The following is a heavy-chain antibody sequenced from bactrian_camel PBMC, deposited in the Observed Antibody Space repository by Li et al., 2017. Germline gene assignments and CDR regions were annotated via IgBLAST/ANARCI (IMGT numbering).Heavy chain of an antibody. CDR1: GYTVTAYC. CDR3: AAARSRLLTVRLSESEYAY. V-gene: IGHV3S9*01. D-gene: IGHD3*01. J-gene: IGHJ4*01. CDR2: IVGNKIT. Sequence: QVQLVESGGGSVQTGGSLTLSCVASGYTVTAYCMGWFRQVPGKEREGVATIVGNKITSYADSVKGRFNISKDDAKNTLSLQMNSLKPEDTAMYYSAAARSRLLTVRLSESEYAYWGQGTQVTVS.